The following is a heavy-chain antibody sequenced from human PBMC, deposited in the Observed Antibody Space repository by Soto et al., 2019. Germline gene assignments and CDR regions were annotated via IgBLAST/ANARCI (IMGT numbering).Heavy chain of an antibody. CDR2: FGTGGDGGAT. D-gene: IGHD3-10*01. J-gene: IGHJ4*02. V-gene: IGHV3-23*01. CDR3: AKKVNSGSGSQFFDY. Sequence: PGVSLRLSCAASGFTFNSFSMSWVRQAQGKGLEWVSGFGTGGDGGATYYADSVKGRFTISRDNSKNTLFLQMNSLRAEDTAIYYCAKKVNSGSGSQFFDYWGQGALVTVSS. CDR1: GFTFNSFS.